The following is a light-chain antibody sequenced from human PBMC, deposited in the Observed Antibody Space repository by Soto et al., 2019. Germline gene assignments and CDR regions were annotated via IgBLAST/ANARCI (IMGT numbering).Light chain of an antibody. CDR1: HSVSSNY. J-gene: IGKJ2*01. CDR2: GAS. Sequence: EIVLTQSPGTLSLSPGERATLSCRSSHSVSSNYFAWYQQKPGQAPRLLMYGASSRATGIPGRFSGSGSGADFTLTISRLEPEDFAVYYCQQYHNSPPTFGQGTKLEIK. V-gene: IGKV3-20*01. CDR3: QQYHNSPPT.